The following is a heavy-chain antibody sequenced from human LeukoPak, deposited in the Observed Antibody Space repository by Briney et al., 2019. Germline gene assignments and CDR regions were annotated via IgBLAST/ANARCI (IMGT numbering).Heavy chain of an antibody. J-gene: IGHJ3*02. CDR1: GYKFTTYW. D-gene: IGHD3-10*01. CDR3: ARRGGSGSYFSYDGFDI. V-gene: IGHV5-51*01. CDR2: IYPGDSTA. Sequence: GESLKISCKGSGYKFTTYWIGWVRYMPGEGLDWMGIIYPGDSTAKYGPSFQGQVAVSVDQSINTAYLQWSSLKASDTAMYYCARRGGSGSYFSYDGFDIWGQGTLVTVSS.